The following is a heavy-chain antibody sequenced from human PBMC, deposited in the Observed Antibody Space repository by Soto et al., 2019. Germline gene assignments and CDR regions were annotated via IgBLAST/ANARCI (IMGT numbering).Heavy chain of an antibody. CDR2: IKSKTDGGTT. D-gene: IGHD3-3*01. Sequence: EVQLVESGGGLVKPGGSLRLSCAASGFTFSNAWMSWVRQAPGKGLEWVGRIKSKTDGGTTDYAAPVKGRFTISRDDSKNTLYLQMNSLKTEDTAVYYCTTEYYDFWSGYINDYWGQGTLVTVSS. CDR3: TTEYYDFWSGYINDY. J-gene: IGHJ4*02. CDR1: GFTFSNAW. V-gene: IGHV3-15*01.